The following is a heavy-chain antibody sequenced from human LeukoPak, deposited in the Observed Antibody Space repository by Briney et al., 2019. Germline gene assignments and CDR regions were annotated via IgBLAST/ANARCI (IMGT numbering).Heavy chain of an antibody. D-gene: IGHD3-9*01. CDR2: ISSSSSYI. V-gene: IGHV3-21*01. J-gene: IGHJ4*02. CDR1: GFTFSSYS. CDR3: ARLRILTGYYSFDY. Sequence: GGSLRLSCPASGFTFSSYSMNWVRQAPGKGLEWVSSISSSSSYIYYADSVKGRFTISRDNAKNSLYLQMNSLRAEDTAVYYCARLRILTGYYSFDYWGQGTLVTVSS.